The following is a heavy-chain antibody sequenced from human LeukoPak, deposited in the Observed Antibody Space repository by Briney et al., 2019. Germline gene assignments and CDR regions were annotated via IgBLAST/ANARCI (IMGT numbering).Heavy chain of an antibody. J-gene: IGHJ5*02. Sequence: PGGSLRLSCAVSGFTFSSYAMSWVRQVPGKRLEWVSAISSGAGTTGYADSVKGRFTISRVNSKSTIYLQMNSLRAEDTAIYYCAKDLEQSYSGWSTSYDAWGQGTLVTVSS. CDR3: AKDLEQSYSGWSTSYDA. D-gene: IGHD6-19*01. CDR1: GFTFSSYA. CDR2: ISSGAGTT. V-gene: IGHV3-23*01.